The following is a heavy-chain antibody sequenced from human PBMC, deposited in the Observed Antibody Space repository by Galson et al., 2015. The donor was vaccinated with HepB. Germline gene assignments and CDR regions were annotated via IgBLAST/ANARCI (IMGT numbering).Heavy chain of an antibody. Sequence: SLRLSCAASGFTFSRYWMHWVRHAPGKGLVWVSRTNSDGRTTSYADSVKGRFTISRDNAKNTLYLQMNSLRAEDTAVYYCARDGDGGNSGGDWDYWGQGTLVTVSS. V-gene: IGHV3-74*01. CDR1: GFTFSRYW. J-gene: IGHJ4*02. CDR3: ARDGDGGNSGGDWDY. CDR2: TNSDGRTT. D-gene: IGHD4-23*01.